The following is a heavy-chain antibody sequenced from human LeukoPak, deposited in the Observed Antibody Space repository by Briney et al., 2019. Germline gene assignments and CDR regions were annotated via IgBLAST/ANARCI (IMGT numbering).Heavy chain of an antibody. J-gene: IGHJ4*02. CDR2: ISSSGSTI. CDR1: GFTFSDYY. V-gene: IGHV3-11*01. D-gene: IGHD3-3*01. Sequence: GGSLRLSCAASGFTFSDYYMSWIRQAPGKGLEWVSYISSSGSTIYYADSVKGRFTISRDNAKNSLYLQMNSLRAEDTAVYYCATCYDFWSGHPGGYYFDYWGQGTLVTVSS. CDR3: ATCYDFWSGHPGGYYFDY.